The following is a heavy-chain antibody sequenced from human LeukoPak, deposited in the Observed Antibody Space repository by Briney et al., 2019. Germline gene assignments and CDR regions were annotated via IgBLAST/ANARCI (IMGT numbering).Heavy chain of an antibody. CDR3: ARVGRRDGYNFHY. J-gene: IGHJ4*02. CDR2: FDPEDGET. Sequence: ASVKVSCKVSGYTLTELSMHWVRQAPGKGLEWMGGFDPEDGETIYAQKFQGRVTMTRNTSISTAYMELSSLRSEDTAVYYCARVGRRDGYNFHYWGQGTLVTVSS. D-gene: IGHD5-24*01. V-gene: IGHV1-24*01. CDR1: GYTLTELS.